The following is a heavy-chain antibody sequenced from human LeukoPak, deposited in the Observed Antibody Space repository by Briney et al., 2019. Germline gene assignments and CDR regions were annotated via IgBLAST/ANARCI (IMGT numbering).Heavy chain of an antibody. D-gene: IGHD3-22*01. CDR2: TYYNGSP. V-gene: IGHV4-31*03. CDR1: SGSISGGGYY. Sequence: SETLSLTCTVSSGSISGGGYYWSWIRQYPGKGLEWIGYTYYNGSPYYNPSLKSRVRISVDTSKNRFSLEVTSVTAADTAVYYCARTFSYDSSGYYFDLWGQGTLVTVSS. CDR3: ARTFSYDSSGYYFDL. J-gene: IGHJ4*02.